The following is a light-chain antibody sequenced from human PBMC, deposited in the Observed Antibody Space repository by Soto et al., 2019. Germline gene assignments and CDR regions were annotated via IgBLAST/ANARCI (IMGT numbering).Light chain of an antibody. CDR1: SSDVGGYNY. V-gene: IGLV2-8*01. Sequence: QSALTQPPSASGSPGQSVTISCTGTSSDVGGYNYVSWYQHHPGKAPKLMIFEVNKRPSGVPDRFSGSKSGNTASLTVSGLQAEDEADYYCSSSAGNNNLVFGTGPKVTVL. J-gene: IGLJ1*01. CDR2: EVN. CDR3: SSSAGNNNLV.